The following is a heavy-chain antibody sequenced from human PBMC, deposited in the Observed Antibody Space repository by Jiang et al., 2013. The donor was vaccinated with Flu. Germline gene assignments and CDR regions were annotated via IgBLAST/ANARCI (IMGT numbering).Heavy chain of an antibody. CDR1: GGSISSSSYY. V-gene: IGHV4-39*01. CDR2: IYYSGST. CDR3: ASGVNDSSGYYSYWYFDL. J-gene: IGHJ2*01. D-gene: IGHD3-22*01. Sequence: PGLVKPSETLSLTCTVSGGSISSSSYYWGWIRQPPGKGLEWIGSIYYSGSTYYNPSLKSRVTISVDTSKNQFSLKLSSVTAADTAVYYCASGVNDSSGYYSYWYFDLWGRGTLVTVSS.